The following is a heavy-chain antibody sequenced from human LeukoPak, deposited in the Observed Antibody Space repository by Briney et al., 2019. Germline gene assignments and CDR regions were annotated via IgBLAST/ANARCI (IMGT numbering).Heavy chain of an antibody. CDR2: IYWDDDK. V-gene: IGHV2-5*08. J-gene: IGHJ4*02. D-gene: IGHD6-19*01. CDR1: GGSISSYYW. Sequence: TLSLTCTVSGGSISSYYWSWIRQPPGKALEWLALIYWDDDKRYSPSLQSRLTITKDTSKNQVVLTVSNMDPVDTATYYCAHRGSGWYKTFDYWGQGTLVTVSS. CDR3: AHRGSGWYKTFDY.